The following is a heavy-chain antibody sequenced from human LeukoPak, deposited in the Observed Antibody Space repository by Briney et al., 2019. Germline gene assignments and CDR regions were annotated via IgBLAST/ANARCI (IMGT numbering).Heavy chain of an antibody. CDR1: GFTFSSYS. Sequence: MAGGSLRLSCAASGFTFSSYSMNWVRQAPGKGLEWVSPISSSSSYIYYADSVKGRFTISRDNAKNSLYLQMNSLRAEDTAVYYCASPLTPYYYDSQYDYWGQGTLVTVSS. D-gene: IGHD3-22*01. V-gene: IGHV3-21*01. CDR2: ISSSSSYI. CDR3: ASPLTPYYYDSQYDY. J-gene: IGHJ4*02.